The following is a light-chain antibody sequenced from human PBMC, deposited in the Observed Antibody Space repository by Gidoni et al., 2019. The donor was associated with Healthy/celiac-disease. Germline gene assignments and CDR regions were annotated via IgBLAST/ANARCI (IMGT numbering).Light chain of an antibody. Sequence: QSALTQPASVSGSPGQSITISCTGTSSDVGGYNYVPWYQQHPGKAPKLMIYEVSNRPSGVSNRFSGSKSGNTASLTISGLQAEDGADYYCSSYTSSSTVVFGGGTKLTVL. CDR1: SSDVGGYNY. J-gene: IGLJ2*01. CDR2: EVS. V-gene: IGLV2-14*01. CDR3: SSYTSSSTVV.